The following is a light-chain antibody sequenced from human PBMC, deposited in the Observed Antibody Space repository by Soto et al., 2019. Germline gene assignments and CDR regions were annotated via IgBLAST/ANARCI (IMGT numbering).Light chain of an antibody. V-gene: IGKV1-33*01. J-gene: IGKJ5*01. CDR2: GAS. CDR3: QQYDNVFT. CDR1: QGFSTY. Sequence: DIELTQSPSFLSASVGDRATITCRASQGFSTYLNWYQQKPGKAPKLLIYGASNLETGVPSRLSGGGAGTDFTITISSLQPEDIATYFCQQYDNVFTFGQGTRLEIK.